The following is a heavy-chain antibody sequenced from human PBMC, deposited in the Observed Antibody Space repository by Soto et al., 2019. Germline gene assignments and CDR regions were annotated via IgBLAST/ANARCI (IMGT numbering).Heavy chain of an antibody. V-gene: IGHV3-49*03. J-gene: IGHJ3*02. CDR1: GFTFGDYA. Sequence: GGSLRLSCTASGFTFGDYAMTWFRQAPGKGLEWVGFIRSKAYGGTTENAATVKGRVTISRDDSKSIAYLQMNSLKIEDTSVYYCAHDSSGFAYAFDIWGQGTMVTVS. CDR3: AHDSSGFAYAFDI. D-gene: IGHD3-22*01. CDR2: IRSKAYGGTT.